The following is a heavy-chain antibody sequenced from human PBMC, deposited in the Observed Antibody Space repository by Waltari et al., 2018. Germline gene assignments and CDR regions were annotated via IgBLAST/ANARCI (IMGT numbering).Heavy chain of an antibody. D-gene: IGHD2-15*01. V-gene: IGHV3-30*18. CDR3: AKDWQAASDY. J-gene: IGHJ4*02. CDR1: GFTFSSYG. Sequence: QVQLVESGGGVVQPGRSLRLSCAASGFTFSSYGMHWVRQAPGKGLEWVAVISYDGSNKYDADSVKGRFNISRDNSKNTLYLQMNSLRAEDTAVYYCAKDWQAASDYWGQGTLVTVSS. CDR2: ISYDGSNK.